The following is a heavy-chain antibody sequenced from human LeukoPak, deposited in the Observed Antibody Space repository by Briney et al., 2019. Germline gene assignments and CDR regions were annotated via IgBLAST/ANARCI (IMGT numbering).Heavy chain of an antibody. D-gene: IGHD3-22*01. V-gene: IGHV1-46*01. CDR2: INPSGGST. J-gene: IGHJ4*02. CDR1: GYTFTSYY. Sequence: ASVKVSCKASGYTFTSYYIHWVRQAPGQGLEWMGIINPSGGSTSYAQKFQGRVTMTRDMSTSTVYMELSSLRSEDTAVYYCARDYYDSSGYYYGRFDYWGQGTLVTVSS. CDR3: ARDYYDSSGYYYGRFDY.